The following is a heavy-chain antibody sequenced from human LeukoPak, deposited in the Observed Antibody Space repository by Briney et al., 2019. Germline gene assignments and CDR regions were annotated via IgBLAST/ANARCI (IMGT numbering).Heavy chain of an antibody. Sequence: PGGSLRLFCAASGFIVRNYYLRWVRQAPGKGLEWVSVIYRGGSTYYADSVKGRFTISRDNSKNTLYLQMNSLRAEDTAVYYCAKDSSAWAWGQGTLVTVSS. CDR3: AKDSSAWA. D-gene: IGHD6-19*01. V-gene: IGHV3-53*01. CDR2: IYRGGST. J-gene: IGHJ4*02. CDR1: GFIVRNYY.